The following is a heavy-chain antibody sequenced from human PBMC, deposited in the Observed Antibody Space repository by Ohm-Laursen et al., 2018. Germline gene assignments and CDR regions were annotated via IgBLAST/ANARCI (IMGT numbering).Heavy chain of an antibody. CDR2: ISYDGSNK. Sequence: SLRLSCAASGFTFSSYGMHWVRQAPGKGLEWVAVISYDGSNKYYADSVEGRFTISRDNSKNTLYLQMNSLRAEDTAVYYCAKLCRLGYGMDVWGQGTTVTVSS. D-gene: IGHD3-16*01. CDR3: AKLCRLGYGMDV. J-gene: IGHJ6*02. CDR1: GFTFSSYG. V-gene: IGHV3-30*18.